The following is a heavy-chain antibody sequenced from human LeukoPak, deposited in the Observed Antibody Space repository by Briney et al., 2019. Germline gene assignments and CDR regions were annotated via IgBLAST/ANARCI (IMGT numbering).Heavy chain of an antibody. CDR2: IYYSGRT. Sequence: SETLSLTCSVSGDSVSRSDSYWDWIRQPPGTGLEWIGTIYYSGRTYYSPSLKSRVTMSVDPSNYQFSLNLRSVTAADTALYYCARRRYYDGSGYLEWGQGTLLSVSS. V-gene: IGHV4-39*01. CDR1: GDSVSRSDSY. J-gene: IGHJ1*01. D-gene: IGHD3-22*01. CDR3: ARRRYYDGSGYLE.